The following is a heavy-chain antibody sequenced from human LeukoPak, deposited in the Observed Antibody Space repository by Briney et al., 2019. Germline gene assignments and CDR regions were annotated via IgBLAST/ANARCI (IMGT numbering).Heavy chain of an antibody. Sequence: GGPLRLSCAASGFTFSSYGMHWVRQAPDKGLEWVSFIRYGGNNKDYADSVKGRFTISRDNSKNTLYLQMNSLRAEDTAVYYCARGGQLWPLDYWGQGTLITVSS. J-gene: IGHJ4*02. D-gene: IGHD5-18*01. CDR3: ARGGQLWPLDY. CDR1: GFTFSSYG. V-gene: IGHV3-30*02. CDR2: IRYGGNNK.